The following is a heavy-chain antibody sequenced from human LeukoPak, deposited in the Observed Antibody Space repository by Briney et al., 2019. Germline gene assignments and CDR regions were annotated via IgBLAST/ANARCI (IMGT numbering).Heavy chain of an antibody. CDR3: ARPSPGQGSGWYDYDY. CDR2: ISAYNGNT. CDR1: GYTFTSYG. Sequence: ASVKVSCKASGYTFTSYGISWVRQAPGQGLEWMGWISAYNGNTNYAQKLQGRVTMTTDTSTSTAYMELRSLRSDDTAVYYCARPSPGQGSGWYDYDYWGQGTLVTVSS. D-gene: IGHD6-19*01. J-gene: IGHJ4*02. V-gene: IGHV1-18*01.